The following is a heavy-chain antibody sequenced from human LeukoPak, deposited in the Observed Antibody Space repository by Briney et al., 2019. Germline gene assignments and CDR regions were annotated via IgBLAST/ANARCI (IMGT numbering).Heavy chain of an antibody. J-gene: IGHJ4*02. CDR3: TTEYWGSNY. CDR2: IKSNTNGGTT. CDR1: GFSFSSAW. Sequence: PGGSLRLSCAGSGFSFSSAWMNWVRQAPGKGLEWVGLIKSNTNGGTTAYAAPVKGRFTISRDDSKNTLYLQMDSLKTEDTGVYYCTTEYWGSNYWGQGTLVTVSS. V-gene: IGHV3-15*07. D-gene: IGHD7-27*01.